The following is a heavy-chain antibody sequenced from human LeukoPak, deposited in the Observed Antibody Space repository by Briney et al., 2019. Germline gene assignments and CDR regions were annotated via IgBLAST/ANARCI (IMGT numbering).Heavy chain of an antibody. CDR1: GSSISSGGYY. CDR2: IYYSGST. D-gene: IGHD3-16*01. J-gene: IGHJ4*02. Sequence: PSETLSLTCTVSGSSISSGGYYWGRIRQPPGKGLEWIGSIYYSGSTYYNPSLKSRVTISVDTSKNQFSLKLSSVTAADTAVYYCASPGGGPTDYWGQGTLVTVSS. CDR3: ASPGGGPTDY. V-gene: IGHV4-39*01.